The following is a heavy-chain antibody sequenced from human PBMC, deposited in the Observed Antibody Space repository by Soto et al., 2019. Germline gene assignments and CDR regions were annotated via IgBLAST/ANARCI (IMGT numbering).Heavy chain of an antibody. J-gene: IGHJ3*02. CDR3: ARGLIKLAGGAFDI. V-gene: IGHV3-33*01. D-gene: IGHD3-16*01. CDR1: VFPFRSSV. Sequence: SLRLSCAASVFPFRSSVLHWVRQAPGKGLEWVAVISSDETNEDYADSVKGRFTISRDNSKNTLYLQMNSLRVEDTAVYYCARGLIKLAGGAFDIWGQGTMVT. CDR2: ISSDETNE.